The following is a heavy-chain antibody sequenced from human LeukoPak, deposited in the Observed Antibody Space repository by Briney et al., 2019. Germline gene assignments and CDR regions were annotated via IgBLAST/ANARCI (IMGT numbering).Heavy chain of an antibody. CDR1: GFTFSSYT. CDR3: AKTGGRGDPFDY. D-gene: IGHD2-21*02. Sequence: GGSLRLSCAASGFTFSSYTINWVRQAPGKGLQGVSSISSTSSYINYADSVKGRFTISRDNAENSLYLEMNSLRVEDTAVYYCAKTGGRGDPFDYWGQGTLVTVSS. CDR2: ISSTSSYI. J-gene: IGHJ4*02. V-gene: IGHV3-21*01.